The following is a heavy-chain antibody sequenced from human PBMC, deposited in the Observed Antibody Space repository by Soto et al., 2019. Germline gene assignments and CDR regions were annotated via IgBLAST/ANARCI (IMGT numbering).Heavy chain of an antibody. J-gene: IGHJ4*02. V-gene: IGHV3-23*01. CDR3: ARGSTESYPGSRSFDF. Sequence: RGSLRLSCVASGLTFGSRAISWVRQAPREGLQWVATITDNGGDAKYADSVRGRFVISRDNSKKTLYLQMTSLTAEDSTMYFCARGSTESYPGSRSFDFCGRGSLVTRSS. D-gene: IGHD3-10*01. CDR1: GLTFGSRA. CDR2: ITDNGGDA.